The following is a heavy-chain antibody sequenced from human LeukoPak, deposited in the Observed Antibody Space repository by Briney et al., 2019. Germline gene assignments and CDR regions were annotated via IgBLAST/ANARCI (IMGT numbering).Heavy chain of an antibody. CDR3: ARGEGNSGYDFLS. CDR1: GGSISSYY. V-gene: IGHV4-59*12. D-gene: IGHD5-12*01. Sequence: SETLSLTCTVSGGSISSYYWSWIRQPPGKGLEWIGYIYYSGSTNYNPSLKSRVTISVDTSKNQFSLKLSSVTAADTAVYYCARGEGNSGYDFLSWGQGTLVTVSS. CDR2: IYYSGST. J-gene: IGHJ4*02.